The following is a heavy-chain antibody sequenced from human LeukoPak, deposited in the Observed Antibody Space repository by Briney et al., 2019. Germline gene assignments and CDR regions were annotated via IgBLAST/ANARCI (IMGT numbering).Heavy chain of an antibody. Sequence: ASVKVSCKVSGYTLTELSMHWVRQAPGQGLEWMGWISAYNGNTNYAQKLQGRVTMTTDTSTSTAYMELRSLRSDDTAVYYCARDREDYGAYFDYWGQGTLVTVSS. CDR2: ISAYNGNT. D-gene: IGHD4-17*01. V-gene: IGHV1-18*01. CDR3: ARDREDYGAYFDY. CDR1: GYTLTELS. J-gene: IGHJ4*02.